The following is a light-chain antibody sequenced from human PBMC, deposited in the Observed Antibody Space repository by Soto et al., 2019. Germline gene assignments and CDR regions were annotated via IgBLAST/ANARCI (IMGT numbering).Light chain of an antibody. CDR1: QSVSSSY. Sequence: EIVLTQSPGTLSLSPGERATLSCRASQSVSSSYLAWYQQKPGRAPRLLIYGASSRATGIPDRVSGSGSGTDFTLSISRLEPEDYAVYYCQQYGSSPRTFGQGTKLEMK. V-gene: IGKV3-20*01. CDR3: QQYGSSPRT. CDR2: GAS. J-gene: IGKJ2*01.